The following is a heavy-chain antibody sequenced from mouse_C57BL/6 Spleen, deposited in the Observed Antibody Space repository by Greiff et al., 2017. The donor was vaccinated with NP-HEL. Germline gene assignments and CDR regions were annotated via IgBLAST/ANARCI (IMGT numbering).Heavy chain of an antibody. V-gene: IGHV1-55*01. Sequence: QVQLQQSGAELVKPGASVKMSCKASGYTFTSYWITWVKQRPGQGLEWIGDIYPGSGSTNYNEKFKSKATLTVDTSSSTAYMQLSSLTSEDSAVYYCARSGGYDYDGDYFDYWGQGTTLTVSS. J-gene: IGHJ2*01. D-gene: IGHD2-4*01. CDR2: IYPGSGST. CDR3: ARSGGYDYDGDYFDY. CDR1: GYTFTSYW.